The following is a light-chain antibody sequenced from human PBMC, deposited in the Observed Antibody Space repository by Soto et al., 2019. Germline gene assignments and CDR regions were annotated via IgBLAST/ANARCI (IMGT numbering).Light chain of an antibody. V-gene: IGKV3-11*01. CDR2: DAS. Sequence: EIVLTQSPATLSLSPGERVTLSCRTSQSIGRYLAWYQHIPGQAPRLLIYDASNRATSIPARFSGSGSGKVFTLTISSLEPEYVADYYCQQRANWLTFGGGTKVEIK. J-gene: IGKJ4*01. CDR1: QSIGRY. CDR3: QQRANWLT.